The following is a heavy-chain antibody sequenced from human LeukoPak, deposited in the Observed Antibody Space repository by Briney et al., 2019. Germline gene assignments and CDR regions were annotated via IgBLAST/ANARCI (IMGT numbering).Heavy chain of an antibody. D-gene: IGHD3-10*02. V-gene: IGHV3-23*01. CDR3: AELGITMIGGV. CDR2: ISNSDDST. Sequence: GGSLRLSCAASVFTFSSYAMNWVRQAPGKGLEWVSTISNSDDSTYYADSVKGRFTISRDNSENTLFLRMNSLRAEDTAVYYCAELGITMIGGVWGKGTTVTISS. CDR1: VFTFSSYA. J-gene: IGHJ6*04.